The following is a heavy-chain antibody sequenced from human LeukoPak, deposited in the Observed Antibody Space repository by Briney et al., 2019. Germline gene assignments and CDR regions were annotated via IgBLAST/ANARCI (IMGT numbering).Heavy chain of an antibody. Sequence: GSLRLSCAASGFTVGNNRMSWVRQAPGKGLEWVSTVYGGGNTAYADSVKGRFTISRDTSKNTLLLQMNSLRAEDTAVYFCVRERFGAYVENWGQGALVTVSS. CDR3: VRERFGAYVEN. D-gene: IGHD3-10*01. CDR1: GFTVGNNR. V-gene: IGHV3-53*01. J-gene: IGHJ4*02. CDR2: VYGGGNT.